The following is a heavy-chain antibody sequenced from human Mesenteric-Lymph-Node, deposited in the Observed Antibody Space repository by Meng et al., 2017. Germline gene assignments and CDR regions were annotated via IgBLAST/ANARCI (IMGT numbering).Heavy chain of an antibody. J-gene: IGHJ3*02. CDR1: GFTFRSYA. CDR3: ARDKDAFDI. Sequence: GESLKISCAASGFTFRSYAMHWVRQAPGKGLEWVAFISYGGSNQYYADSVRGRFTISRDNSKNTLYLQMNSLRAEDTAVYYCARDKDAFDIWGQGTMVTVSS. CDR2: ISYGGSNQ. V-gene: IGHV3-30*04.